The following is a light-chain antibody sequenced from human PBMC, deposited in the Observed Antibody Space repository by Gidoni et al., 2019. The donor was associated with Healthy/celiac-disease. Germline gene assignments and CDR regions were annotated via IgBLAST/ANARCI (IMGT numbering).Light chain of an antibody. J-gene: IGLJ2*01. V-gene: IGLV1-40*01. CDR1: SPNSGAGYD. CDR3: QSYDSSLSGWVV. Sequence: QSVLTQPPSVSGAPGQRVTISCTGSSPNSGAGYDVHWYQQLPGTAPKLLIYGNSNRPSGVPDRFSGSKSGTSASLAITGLQAEDEADYYCQSYDSSLSGWVVFGGGTKLTVL. CDR2: GNS.